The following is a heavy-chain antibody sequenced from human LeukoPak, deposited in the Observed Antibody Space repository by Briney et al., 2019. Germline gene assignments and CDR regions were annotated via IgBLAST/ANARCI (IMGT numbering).Heavy chain of an antibody. D-gene: IGHD1-1*01. CDR1: GFTFSSYW. CDR3: AREKTGRGFDY. Sequence: GGSLRLSCAASGFTFSSYWMHWVRQAPGKGLVWVSRINSDGSSTSYADSVKGRFTISRDNAKNTLYLQMNSLRAEDTAVYYCAREKTGRGFDYWGQGTLVTVSS. J-gene: IGHJ4*02. CDR2: INSDGSST. V-gene: IGHV3-74*01.